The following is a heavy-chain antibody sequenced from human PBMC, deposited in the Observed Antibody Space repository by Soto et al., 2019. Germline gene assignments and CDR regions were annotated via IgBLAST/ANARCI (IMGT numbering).Heavy chain of an antibody. CDR2: IYPGDSDT. J-gene: IGHJ6*02. D-gene: IGHD5-12*01. V-gene: IGHV5-51*01. CDR3: ARELPYSGYDSPLYYYYYGMDV. Sequence: GESLKISCKGSGYSFTSYWIGWVRQMPGKGLEWMGFIYPGDSDTRYSPSFQGQVTISADKSISTAYLQWSSLKASDTAMYYRARELPYSGYDSPLYYYYYGMDVWGQGTTVTVSS. CDR1: GYSFTSYW.